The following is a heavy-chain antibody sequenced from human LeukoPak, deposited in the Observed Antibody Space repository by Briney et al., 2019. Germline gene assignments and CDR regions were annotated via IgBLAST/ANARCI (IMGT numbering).Heavy chain of an antibody. V-gene: IGHV3-23*01. CDR2: ISGSGDST. CDR1: GFTFSSYA. J-gene: IGHJ3*02. CDR3: AKDLI. Sequence: GGSLRLSCAASGFTFSSYAMSWVRQAPGKGLEWVAGISGSGDSTYYADSLKGRLTISRDNSKNSLYLQMSGLRAEDTAVYYCAKDLIWGQGTMVTVSS.